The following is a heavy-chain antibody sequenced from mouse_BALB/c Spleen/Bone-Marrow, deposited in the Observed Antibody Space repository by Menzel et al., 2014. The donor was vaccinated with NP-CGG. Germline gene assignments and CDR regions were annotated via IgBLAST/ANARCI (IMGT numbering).Heavy chain of an antibody. CDR1: GFNIKDTY. J-gene: IGHJ1*01. V-gene: IGHV14-3*02. CDR2: IDPANGNT. Sequence: EVQLQQSGAELVKPGASVKLSCTASGFNIKDTYMHWVKQRPEQGLEWIGRIDPANGNTKYDPKFQGKATITADTSSNTAYLQLSSLTSEDTAVYYCANYDYGWYFDVWGAGTTVTVSS. CDR3: ANYDYGWYFDV. D-gene: IGHD2-4*01.